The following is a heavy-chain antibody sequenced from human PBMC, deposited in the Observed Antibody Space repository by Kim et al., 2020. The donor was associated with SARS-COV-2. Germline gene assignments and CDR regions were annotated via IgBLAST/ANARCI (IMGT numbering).Heavy chain of an antibody. V-gene: IGHV3-48*04. CDR2: ISTGSSIK. Sequence: GGSLRLSCAASGFTFSNSAMNWVRQAPGKGLEWVSYISTGSSIKYYADSVEGRFTISRDDAKNSVSLQMNSLRAEDTAVYYCATHLSRCGVSRWGQGILV. CDR3: ATHLSRCGVSR. J-gene: IGHJ4*02. CDR1: GFTFSNSA. D-gene: IGHD2-21*01.